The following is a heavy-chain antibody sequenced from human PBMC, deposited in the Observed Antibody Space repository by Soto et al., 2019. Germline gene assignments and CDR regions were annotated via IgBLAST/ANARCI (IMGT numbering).Heavy chain of an antibody. CDR2: VSAYDGDT. J-gene: IGHJ3*02. Sequence: QAQLVQSGAEVKKPGPSGKVSCKASGYTFTSYGISWVRQAPGQRLEWMGWVSAYDGDTNYAQKLQGRVTMTTDTSTTTAYIELRSLRSDDTSVYYCASDYHYLSNVYYSDVFDIWGQGAMVTVSS. CDR1: GYTFTSYG. CDR3: ASDYHYLSNVYYSDVFDI. V-gene: IGHV1-18*01. D-gene: IGHD3-10*01.